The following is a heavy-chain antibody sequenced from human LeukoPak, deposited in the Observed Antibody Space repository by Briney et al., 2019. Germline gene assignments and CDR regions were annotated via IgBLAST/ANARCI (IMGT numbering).Heavy chain of an antibody. J-gene: IGHJ5*02. CDR2: IRYDGSNK. CDR3: AKDRLYSSRGDWFDP. V-gene: IGHV3-30*02. D-gene: IGHD6-13*01. Sequence: PGGSLRLSCAASGFTFSSYGMHWVRQAPGKGLEWVAFIRYDGSNKYYADSVKGRFTISRDNSKNTLYLQMNSLRAEDTAVYYCAKDRLYSSRGDWFDPWGQGTLVTVSS. CDR1: GFTFSSYG.